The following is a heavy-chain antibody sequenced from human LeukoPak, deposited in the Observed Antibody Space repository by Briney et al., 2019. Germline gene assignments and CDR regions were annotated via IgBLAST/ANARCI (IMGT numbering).Heavy chain of an antibody. CDR2: IYYSGST. Sequence: KSSETLSLTCTVSGGSVSSGSYYWSWIRQPPGKGLEWIGYIYYSGSTNYNPSLKSRVTISVDTSKNQFSLKLSSVTAADTAVYYCARVFFLGGDGLFDYWGQGTLVTVSS. J-gene: IGHJ4*02. V-gene: IGHV4-61*01. D-gene: IGHD2-21*02. CDR1: GGSVSSGSYY. CDR3: ARVFFLGGDGLFDY.